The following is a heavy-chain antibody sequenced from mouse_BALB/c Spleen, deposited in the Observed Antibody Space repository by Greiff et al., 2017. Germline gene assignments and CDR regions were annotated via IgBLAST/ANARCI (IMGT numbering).Heavy chain of an antibody. Sequence: QVQLQQSGAELAKPGASVKMSCKASGYTFTSYWMHWVKQRPGQGLEWIGYINPSTGYTEYNQKFKDKATLTADKSSSTAYMQLSSLTSEDSAVYYCAITDFDYWGQGTTLTVSS. D-gene: IGHD1-3*01. CDR2: INPSTGYT. V-gene: IGHV1-7*01. CDR3: AITDFDY. J-gene: IGHJ2*01. CDR1: GYTFTSYW.